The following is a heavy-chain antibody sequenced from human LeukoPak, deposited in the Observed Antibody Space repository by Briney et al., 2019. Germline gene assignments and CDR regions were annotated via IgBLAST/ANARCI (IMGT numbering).Heavy chain of an antibody. CDR3: ASRTRFGELRFDY. CDR2: IYYTGST. D-gene: IGHD3-10*01. J-gene: IGHJ4*02. Sequence: SETLSLTCTVSGGSISTSNYYWGWIRQPPGKGLEWIGSIYYTGSTYYNPSLNSRVPVSVDTSKNQFSLKLSSVTAADTAVYYCASRTRFGELRFDYWGQGTLVTVSS. V-gene: IGHV4-39*01. CDR1: GGSISTSNYY.